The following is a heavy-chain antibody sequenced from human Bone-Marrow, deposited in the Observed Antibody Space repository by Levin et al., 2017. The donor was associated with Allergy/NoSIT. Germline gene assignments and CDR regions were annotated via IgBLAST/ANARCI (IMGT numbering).Heavy chain of an antibody. V-gene: IGHV3-21*01. CDR3: ARVLGTLNRDEYNWFDP. CDR2: ISSSSLYI. Sequence: PGGSLRLSCAASGFTFSTYTMNWVRQAPGKGLEWVSSISSSSLYIYYADSVKGRFTISRDNAKHSLFLQMNSLRAEDTAVYYCARVLGTLNRDEYNWFDPWGQGTLVTVSS. J-gene: IGHJ5*02. D-gene: IGHD7-27*01. CDR1: GFTFSTYT.